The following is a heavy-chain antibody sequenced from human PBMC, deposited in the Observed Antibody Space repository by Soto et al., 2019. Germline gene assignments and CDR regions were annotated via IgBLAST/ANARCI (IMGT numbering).Heavy chain of an antibody. J-gene: IGHJ4*02. CDR1: GFTFSSYA. CDR2: ISYDGSNK. D-gene: IGHD4-17*01. CDR3: ARGTTTVTPGGPIDY. V-gene: IGHV3-30-3*01. Sequence: QVQLVESGGGVVQPGRSLRLSCAASGFTFSSYAMHWVRQAPGKGLEWVAVISYDGSNKYYTDSVKGRFTISRDNSKNTLYLQMNSLGAEDTAVYYCARGTTTVTPGGPIDYWGQGTLVTVSS.